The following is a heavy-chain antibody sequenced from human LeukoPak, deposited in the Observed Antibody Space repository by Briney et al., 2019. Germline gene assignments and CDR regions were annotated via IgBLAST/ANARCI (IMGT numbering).Heavy chain of an antibody. V-gene: IGHV4-34*01. J-gene: IGHJ4*02. CDR3: ARLQRC. CDR1: GGPFSGYY. Sequence: SETLSLTCAVYGGPFSGYYWSWIRQPPGKGLEWIGEINHSGSTNYNPSLKSRVTISVDTSKNQFSLKLSSVTAADTAVYYCARLQRCWGQGTLVTVSS. D-gene: IGHD5-24*01. CDR2: INHSGST.